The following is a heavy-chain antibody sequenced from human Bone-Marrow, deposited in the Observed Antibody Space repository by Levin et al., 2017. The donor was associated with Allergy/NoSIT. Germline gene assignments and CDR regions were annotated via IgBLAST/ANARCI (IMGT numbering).Heavy chain of an antibody. CDR3: ARAGEVYSSSHEIHWYFDL. CDR1: GGSFSGYY. CDR2: INHSGST. D-gene: IGHD6-6*01. J-gene: IGHJ2*01. V-gene: IGHV4-34*01. Sequence: SETLSLTCAVYGGSFSGYYWSWIRQPPGKGLEWIGEINHSGSTNYNPSLKSRVTISVDTSKNQFSLKLSPVTAADTAVYYCARAGEVYSSSHEIHWYFDLWGRGTLVTVSS.